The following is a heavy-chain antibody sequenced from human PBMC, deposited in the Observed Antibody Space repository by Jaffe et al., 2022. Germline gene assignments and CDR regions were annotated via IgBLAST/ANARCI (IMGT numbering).Heavy chain of an antibody. CDR1: GFTFSSYA. Sequence: EVQLLESGGGLVQPGGSLRLSCAASGFTFSSYAMSWVRQAPGKGLEWVSAISGSGGSTYYADSVKGRFTISRDNSKNTLYLQMNSLRAEDTAVYYCAKDGFTGDIVVVPAAMRHTGAYYFDYWGQGTLVTVSS. D-gene: IGHD2-2*01. V-gene: IGHV3-23*01. J-gene: IGHJ4*02. CDR3: AKDGFTGDIVVVPAAMRHTGAYYFDY. CDR2: ISGSGGST.